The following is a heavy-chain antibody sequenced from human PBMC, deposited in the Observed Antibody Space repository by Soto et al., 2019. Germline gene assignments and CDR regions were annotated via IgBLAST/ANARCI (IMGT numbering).Heavy chain of an antibody. CDR1: GFSLSSSGVS. J-gene: IGHJ3*01. CDR2: IYWDDDK. D-gene: IGHD2-15*01. V-gene: IGHV2-5*02. CDR3: THSGRYSAFDF. Sequence: QITLKESGPMLVKPTQTLTLTCTFSGFSLSSSGVSVGWIRQPPGKALEWLAHIYWDDDKRYSPSLKNRLISTKDTSKIQVILTMIDMDPVDTATFYGTHSGRYSAFDFWGQGTMVAVSS.